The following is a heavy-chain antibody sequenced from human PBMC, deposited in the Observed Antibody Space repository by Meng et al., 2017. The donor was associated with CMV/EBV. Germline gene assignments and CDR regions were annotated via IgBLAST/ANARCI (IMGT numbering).Heavy chain of an antibody. Sequence: ASVKVSCKASGYTFTSYDINWVRQATGQGLEWMGWMNPNSGNTGYAQKFQGSVTMTRNTSISTAYMELSSLRSEDTAVYYCARGVYDFWSGYYSWYYYGMDVWGQGTMVTVSS. CDR1: GYTFTSYD. D-gene: IGHD3-3*01. CDR3: ARGVYDFWSGYYSWYYYGMDV. CDR2: MNPNSGNT. J-gene: IGHJ6*02. V-gene: IGHV1-8*01.